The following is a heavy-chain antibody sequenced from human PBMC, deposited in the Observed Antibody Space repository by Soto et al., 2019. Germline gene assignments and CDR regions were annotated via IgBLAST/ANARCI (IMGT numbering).Heavy chain of an antibody. CDR3: AKDGQYRTDGFDV. CDR1: GFTFSSHG. D-gene: IGHD6-6*01. Sequence: EAQLLESGGDWAQPGGSLRLSCAASGFTFSSHGMSWVRQAPGKGLEWIAGLSRGGGTTYYADSVKGRFTISRDNSKNTLDLIMNSLKVEDTDLYYCAKDGQYRTDGFDVWGQGTMVTVSS. CDR2: LSRGGGTT. J-gene: IGHJ3*01. V-gene: IGHV3-23*01.